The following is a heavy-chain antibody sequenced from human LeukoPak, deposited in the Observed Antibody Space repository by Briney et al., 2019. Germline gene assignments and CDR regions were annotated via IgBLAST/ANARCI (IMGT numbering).Heavy chain of an antibody. V-gene: IGHV4-38-2*02. J-gene: IGHJ3*02. CDR2: IYHSGST. D-gene: IGHD2-21*01. CDR1: GYSISSGYY. Sequence: SETLSLTCTVSGYSISSGYYWGWIRQPPGKGLEWIGSIYHSGSTYYNPSLKSRVTISVDTSKNQFSLKLSSVTAADTAVYYCARYGVIGYGDAFDIWGQGTMVTVSS. CDR3: ARYGVIGYGDAFDI.